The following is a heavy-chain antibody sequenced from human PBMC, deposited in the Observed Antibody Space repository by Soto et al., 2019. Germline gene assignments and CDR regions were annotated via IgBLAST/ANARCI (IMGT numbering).Heavy chain of an antibody. CDR2: SKNKANVYTT. V-gene: IGHV3-72*01. D-gene: IGHD1-26*01. J-gene: IGHJ4*02. CDR1: GFTFSDHY. CDR3: ARAIGLVGTIPRIDS. Sequence: EVQLVESGGGLVQPGESLRLSCATSGFTFSDHYMDWVRQAPGKGLEWVARSKNKANVYTTEYAASVKGRFTISRDGSENSVYLQINSLNTEDTAVYYCARAIGLVGTIPRIDSWGQGTLVTVSS.